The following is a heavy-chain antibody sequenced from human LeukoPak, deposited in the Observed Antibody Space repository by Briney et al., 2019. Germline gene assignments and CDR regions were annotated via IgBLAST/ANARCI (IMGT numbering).Heavy chain of an antibody. Sequence: GGSLRLSCAASGFTVSDYYMTWIRLSPGKGLEWVSSITGSGPYMLYADSVKHRFTISRDNTKNLLYLEMNSLRAEDTAMYFCVRDVGAVRGEVYFDYWGQGTLVTVSS. V-gene: IGHV3-11*06. D-gene: IGHD3-10*01. CDR1: GFTVSDYY. CDR2: ITGSGPY. CDR3: VRDVGAVRGEVYFDY. J-gene: IGHJ4*02.